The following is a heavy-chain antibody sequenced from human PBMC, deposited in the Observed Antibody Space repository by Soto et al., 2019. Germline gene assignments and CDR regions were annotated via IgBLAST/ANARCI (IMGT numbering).Heavy chain of an antibody. CDR3: ARDPYNWNGQED. CDR1: GYTFTSYD. D-gene: IGHD1-20*01. J-gene: IGHJ4*02. CDR2: MNPNSGNT. V-gene: IGHV1-8*01. Sequence: QVQLVQSGAEVKKPGASVKVSCKASGYTFTSYDINWVRQATGQGLEWMGWMNPNSGNTGYAQKFQGRVTMTRNTSIRTAYMELSSLRSEDTAVYYCARDPYNWNGQEDWGQGTLVTVSS.